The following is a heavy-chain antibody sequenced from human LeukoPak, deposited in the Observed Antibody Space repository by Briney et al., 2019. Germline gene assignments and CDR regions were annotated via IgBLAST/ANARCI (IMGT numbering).Heavy chain of an antibody. CDR3: AKTYYYDPFDF. Sequence: SETLSLTCTVSGGSISSSSYYWGWIRQPPGKGLEWIGNIYYSGSTYYNPSLKSRVTISVDTPKNQFSLKLSSVTAADTAVYYCAKTYYYDPFDFWGQGTLVTVSS. CDR2: IYYSGST. CDR1: GGSISSSSYY. J-gene: IGHJ4*02. V-gene: IGHV4-39*01. D-gene: IGHD3-22*01.